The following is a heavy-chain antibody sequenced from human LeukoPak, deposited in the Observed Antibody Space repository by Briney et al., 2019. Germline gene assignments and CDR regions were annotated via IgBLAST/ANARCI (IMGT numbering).Heavy chain of an antibody. D-gene: IGHD5-12*01. V-gene: IGHV4-59*01. CDR2: IYYSGST. Sequence: PSETLSLTCTVSGGSISSYYWSWIRQPPGKGLEWIGYIYYSGSTNYNPSLKSRVTISVDTSKNQFSLKLSSVTAADTVVYYCARRSGYDVRYFDLWGRGTLVTVSS. CDR1: GGSISSYY. CDR3: ARRSGYDVRYFDL. J-gene: IGHJ2*01.